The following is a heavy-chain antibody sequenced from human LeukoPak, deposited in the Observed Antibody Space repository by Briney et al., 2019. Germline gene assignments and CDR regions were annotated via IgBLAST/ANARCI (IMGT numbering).Heavy chain of an antibody. CDR1: GFTFSNYA. CDR3: AKDLSPNAYYYDSSGL. J-gene: IGHJ4*02. D-gene: IGHD3-22*01. V-gene: IGHV3-23*01. CDR2: ISGSGGST. Sequence: GGSLRLSCAASGFTFSNYAMNWVRQAPGKGLEWVSAISGSGGSTYYADSVKGRFTISRDNSKNTLYLQMNSLRAEDTAVYYCAKDLSPNAYYYDSSGLWGQGTLVTVSS.